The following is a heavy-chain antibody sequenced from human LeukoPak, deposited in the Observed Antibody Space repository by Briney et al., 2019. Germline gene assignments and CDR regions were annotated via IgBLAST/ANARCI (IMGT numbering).Heavy chain of an antibody. D-gene: IGHD6-6*01. Sequence: ASVKVACKTSGYTFTDYYIHWMRQAPGQGLEWMGWINSNSGGTSYAQKFQGRVTLTRDTPTRTAFMELNRLTSDDTAVYYCARTSIAARRADFDYWGQGTVVTVSS. V-gene: IGHV1-2*02. CDR2: INSNSGGT. J-gene: IGHJ4*02. CDR1: GYTFTDYY. CDR3: ARTSIAARRADFDY.